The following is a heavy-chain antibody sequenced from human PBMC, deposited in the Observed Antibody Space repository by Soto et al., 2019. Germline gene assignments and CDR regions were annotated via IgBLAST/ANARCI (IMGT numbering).Heavy chain of an antibody. J-gene: IGHJ4*02. D-gene: IGHD1-20*01. CDR3: ARDPPYNWNYVDY. CDR2: IYHSGST. V-gene: IGHV4-38-2*02. CDR1: CYSISSGYY. Sequence: PSETLSLTCAVSCYSISSGYYWGWIRQPPGKGLEWIGSIYHSGSTYYNPSLKSRVTISVDTSKNQFSLKLSSVTAADTAVYYCARDPPYNWNYVDYWGQGTLVTVS.